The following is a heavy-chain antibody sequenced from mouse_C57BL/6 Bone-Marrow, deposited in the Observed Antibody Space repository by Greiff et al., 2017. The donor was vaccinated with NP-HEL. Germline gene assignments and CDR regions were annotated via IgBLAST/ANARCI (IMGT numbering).Heavy chain of an antibody. CDR3: ARDGGYDYDFNWYFDV. J-gene: IGHJ1*03. D-gene: IGHD2-4*01. CDR2: SRNKANDYTT. Sequence: EVKLMESGGGLVQSGRSLRLSCATSGFTFSDFYMEWVRQAPGKGLEWIAASRNKANDYTTEYSASVKGRFIVSRDTSQSILYLQMNALRAEDTAIYYCARDGGYDYDFNWYFDVWGTGTTVTVSS. V-gene: IGHV7-1*01. CDR1: GFTFSDFY.